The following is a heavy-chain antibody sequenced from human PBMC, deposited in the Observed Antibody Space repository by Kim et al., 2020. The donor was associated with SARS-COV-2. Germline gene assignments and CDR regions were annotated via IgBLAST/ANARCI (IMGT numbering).Heavy chain of an antibody. J-gene: IGHJ4*02. D-gene: IGHD3-16*02. CDR3: AGATMITFGGVIDHFDY. V-gene: IGHV4-31*02. Sequence: LKSRVTISVDTSKNKFSLKLGSVTAADTAVYYCAGATMITFGGVIDHFDYWGQGTLVTVSS.